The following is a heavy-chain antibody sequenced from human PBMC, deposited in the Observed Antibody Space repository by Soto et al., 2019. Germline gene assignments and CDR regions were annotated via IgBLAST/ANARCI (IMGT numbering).Heavy chain of an antibody. J-gene: IGHJ4*02. Sequence: EVQLVESGGGLVKPGGSLRLSCAASGFIFSTYSMNWVRQTPGKGLEWVSSISRSSDHMYYADSVRGRFTISRDNAKNSLFLQMNSLRAEDTAVYYCTRAISGGPFDYLGQGALVTVSS. D-gene: IGHD2-15*01. CDR1: GFIFSTYS. V-gene: IGHV3-21*01. CDR3: TRAISGGPFDY. CDR2: ISRSSDHM.